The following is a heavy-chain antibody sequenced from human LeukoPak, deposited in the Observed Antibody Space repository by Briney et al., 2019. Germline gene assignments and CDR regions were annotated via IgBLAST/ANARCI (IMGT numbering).Heavy chain of an antibody. J-gene: IGHJ6*02. CDR3: ARDGIVVVPAARASYYYGMDV. D-gene: IGHD2-2*01. CDR1: GYTFTSYY. V-gene: IGHV1-46*01. CDR2: INPSGGST. Sequence: GASVKVSCKASGYTFTSYYMHWARQAPGQGLEWMGIINPSGGSTSYAQKFQGRVTMTRDTSTSTVYMELSSLRSEDTAVYYCARDGIVVVPAARASYYYGMDVWGQGTTVTVSS.